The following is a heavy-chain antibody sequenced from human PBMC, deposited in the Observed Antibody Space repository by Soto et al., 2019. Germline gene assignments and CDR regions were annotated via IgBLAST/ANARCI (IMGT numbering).Heavy chain of an antibody. J-gene: IGHJ4*02. V-gene: IGHV3-48*02. CDR2: ISGGGRPI. D-gene: IGHD6-19*01. CDR1: GFTFSTFS. CDR3: ARDLGWAFDS. Sequence: EVQLVESGGGSVQPGGSLRLSCAASGFTFSTFSMNWVRQAPGRGLEWISYISGGGRPISYADSVKGRFTISRDNAKNSLYLQMGSLTDEDTAVYYCARDLGWAFDSRGQGTLVTVSS.